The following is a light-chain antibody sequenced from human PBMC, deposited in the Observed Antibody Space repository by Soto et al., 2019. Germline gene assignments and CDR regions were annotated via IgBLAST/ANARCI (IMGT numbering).Light chain of an antibody. CDR2: KAS. CDR1: QSISSW. V-gene: IGKV1-5*03. Sequence: DIQMTQSPSTLSASVGDRVSITCRASQSISSWLAWYQQKPGKAPKLLIYKASSLESGVPSRFSGSGSGTAFTLTISSLQPDDFATYYCQQYTSYWWTFGQGTKVEIK. J-gene: IGKJ1*01. CDR3: QQYTSYWWT.